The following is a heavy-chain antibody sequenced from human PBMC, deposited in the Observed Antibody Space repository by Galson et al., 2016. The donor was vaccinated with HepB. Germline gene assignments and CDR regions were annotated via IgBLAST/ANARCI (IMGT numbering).Heavy chain of an antibody. CDR1: GDSVSSNSAG. CDR2: TFYRSNWQN. D-gene: IGHD3-3*01. Sequence: CAISGDSVSSNSAGWHWIRQSPSRGLEWLGKTFYRSNWQNDYAESVKSRITINPDTSKNQFSLQLNSATPEDTAVYYCARSYLLGRGFGWWGQGTLVTVSS. CDR3: ARSYLLGRGFGW. J-gene: IGHJ4*02. V-gene: IGHV6-1*01.